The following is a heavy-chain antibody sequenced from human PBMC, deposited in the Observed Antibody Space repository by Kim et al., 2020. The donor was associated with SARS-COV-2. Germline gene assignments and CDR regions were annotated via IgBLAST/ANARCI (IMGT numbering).Heavy chain of an antibody. CDR1: GYTFTSYA. D-gene: IGHD2-21*02. CDR3: ARGLHCGGDCYYFDY. Sequence: ASVKVSCKASGYTFTSYAMHWVRQAPGQRLEWMGWSNAGNGNTKYSQEFQGRVTITRDTSTSTAYMELSSLRSEDMAVYYCARGLHCGGDCYYFDYWGQGDLVTVSS. CDR2: SNAGNGNT. J-gene: IGHJ4*02. V-gene: IGHV1-3*02.